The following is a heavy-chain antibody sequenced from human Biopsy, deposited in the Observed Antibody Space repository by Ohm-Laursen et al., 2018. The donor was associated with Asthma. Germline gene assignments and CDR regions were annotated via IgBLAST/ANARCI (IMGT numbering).Heavy chain of an antibody. Sequence: SLRLSCAASGFTFSNYGMHWVRQAPGKGLDWVAVISFDGGNKNYTDSVKGRFTISRDNSRKRLYLQINRLTVEDSAVYFCARQSGQDYGDSSGFDIWGQGTKVAVSS. CDR1: GFTFSNYG. CDR2: ISFDGGNK. V-gene: IGHV3-30*03. D-gene: IGHD3-22*01. J-gene: IGHJ3*02. CDR3: ARQSGQDYGDSSGFDI.